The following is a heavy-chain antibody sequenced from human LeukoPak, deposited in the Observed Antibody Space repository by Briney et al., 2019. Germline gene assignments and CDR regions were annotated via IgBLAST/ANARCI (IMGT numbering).Heavy chain of an antibody. V-gene: IGHV1-8*01. CDR3: AINSYDSSGYTDY. CDR1: GYTFTSYD. J-gene: IGHJ4*02. Sequence: ASVKVSCKASGYTFTSYDINWVRQATGQGLEWMGWMNPNSGNTGHAQKFQGRVTMTRNTSISTAYMELSSLRSEDTAVYYCAINSYDSSGYTDYWGQGTLVTVSS. D-gene: IGHD3-22*01. CDR2: MNPNSGNT.